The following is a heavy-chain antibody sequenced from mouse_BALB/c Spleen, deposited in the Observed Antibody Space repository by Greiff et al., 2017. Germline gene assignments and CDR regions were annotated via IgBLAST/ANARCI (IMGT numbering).Heavy chain of an antibody. CDR1: GFTFSSYA. CDR3: ARDRGGYYGAMDY. J-gene: IGHJ4*01. V-gene: IGHV5-9-4*01. CDR2: ISSGGSYT. Sequence: EVQLVESGGGLVKPGGSLKLSCAASGFTFSSYAMSWVRQSPEKRLEWVAEISSGGSYTYYPDTVTGRFTISRDNAKNTLYLEMSSLRSEDTAMYYCARDRGGYYGAMDYWGQGTSVTVSS. D-gene: IGHD1-1*01.